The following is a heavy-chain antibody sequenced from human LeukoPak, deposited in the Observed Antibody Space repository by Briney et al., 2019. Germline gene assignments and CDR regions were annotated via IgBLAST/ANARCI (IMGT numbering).Heavy chain of an antibody. V-gene: IGHV3-53*01. CDR3: ASWGSKEGSNVYYYYGMDV. CDR2: VYSGGST. D-gene: IGHD3-16*01. CDR1: GXTFSGYW. Sequence: GGSLRLSCAASGXTFSGYWMGWVRQAPGKGLDSVSVVYSGGSTYSADSVKGRFTISRDNSKNTLYLQMNSLRAEDTAVYYCASWGSKEGSNVYYYYGMDVWGQGTTVTVSS. J-gene: IGHJ6*02.